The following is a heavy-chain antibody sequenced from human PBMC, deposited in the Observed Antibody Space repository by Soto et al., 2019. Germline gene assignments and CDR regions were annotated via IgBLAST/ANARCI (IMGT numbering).Heavy chain of an antibody. CDR1: GGSVSSGSYY. D-gene: IGHD3-3*01. Sequence: QVQLQESGPGLVKPSETLSLTCTVSGGSVSSGSYYWSWIRQPPGKGLEWIGYIYYSGSTNYNPPLKSRVTISVDTSKDQFSLKLSSVTAADTAVYYCARDSDDFWSGYLCMDVWGQGTTVTVSS. V-gene: IGHV4-61*01. CDR3: ARDSDDFWSGYLCMDV. J-gene: IGHJ6*02. CDR2: IYYSGST.